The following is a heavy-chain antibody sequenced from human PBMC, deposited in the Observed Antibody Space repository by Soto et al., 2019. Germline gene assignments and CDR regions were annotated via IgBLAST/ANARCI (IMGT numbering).Heavy chain of an antibody. V-gene: IGHV1-69*13. Sequence: GASVKVSCKASGGTFSSYAISWVRQAPGQGLEWMGGIIPIFGTTNYAQKFQGRVTITADESTTTAYMELSSLRSEDTAVYYCASLEGDLSPFDYWGQGTLVTVSS. CDR2: IIPIFGTT. CDR3: ASLEGDLSPFDY. J-gene: IGHJ4*02. D-gene: IGHD2-21*02. CDR1: GGTFSSYA.